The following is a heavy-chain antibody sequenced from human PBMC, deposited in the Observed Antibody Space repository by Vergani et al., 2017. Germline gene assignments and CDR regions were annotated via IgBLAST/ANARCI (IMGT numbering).Heavy chain of an antibody. J-gene: IGHJ6*02. D-gene: IGHD2-2*01. CDR2: INHSGST. Sequence: QVQLQQWGAGLLKPSETLSLTCAVYGGSFSGYYWSWIRQPPGKGLEWSGEINHSGSTNYNPSLKSRVTISVDTSKNQFSLKLSAVTAADTAVYYCASRRWEYQLPTAMDVWGQGTTVTVSS. V-gene: IGHV4-34*01. CDR3: ASRRWEYQLPTAMDV. CDR1: GGSFSGYY.